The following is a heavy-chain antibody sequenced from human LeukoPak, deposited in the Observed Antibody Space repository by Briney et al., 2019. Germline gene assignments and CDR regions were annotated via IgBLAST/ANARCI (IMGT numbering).Heavy chain of an antibody. CDR2: ISYDGSNK. V-gene: IGHV3-30-3*02. D-gene: IGHD3-22*01. CDR1: GFTFSSYA. J-gene: IGHJ4*02. Sequence: GGSLRLSCAASGFTFSSYAMHWVRQAPGKGLEWVAVISYDGSNKYYADSVEGRFTISRDNSKNTLYLQMNSLRAEDTAVYYCAKNRYYYDSSGYSGLDYWGQGTLVTVSS. CDR3: AKNRYYYDSSGYSGLDY.